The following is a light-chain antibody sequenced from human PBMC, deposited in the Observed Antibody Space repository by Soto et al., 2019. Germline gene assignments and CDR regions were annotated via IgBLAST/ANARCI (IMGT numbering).Light chain of an antibody. V-gene: IGLV2-8*01. J-gene: IGLJ3*02. CDR1: SSDVGGYNY. Sequence: QSALTQPPSASGSPGQSVTISCTGTSSDVGGYNYVSWYQHHPGKAPKLMIYEVNKRPSGVSDRFSGSKSGNTASLTVSGLQAADEADYYCSSYAGSNRLGVFGGGTKLTVL. CDR3: SSYAGSNRLGV. CDR2: EVN.